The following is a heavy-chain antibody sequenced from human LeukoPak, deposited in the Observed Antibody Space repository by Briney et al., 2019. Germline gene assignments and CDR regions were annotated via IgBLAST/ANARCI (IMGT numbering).Heavy chain of an antibody. CDR1: GFNFRMYC. Sequence: PGGSLRLSCAASGFNFRMYCMSWVRQAPGKGLEWVANIMQDGNDKYYVASVKGRFTTSRDNAKNSLYLQLNSLRAEDTAVYYCARGDSGDYHDAFDIWGQGTMVTVSS. V-gene: IGHV3-7*03. CDR3: ARGDSGDYHDAFDI. CDR2: IMQDGNDK. J-gene: IGHJ3*02. D-gene: IGHD4-17*01.